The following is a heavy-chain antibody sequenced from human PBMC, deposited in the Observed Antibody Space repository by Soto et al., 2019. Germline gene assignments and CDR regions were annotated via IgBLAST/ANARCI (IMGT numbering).Heavy chain of an antibody. CDR1: AFTFSSYW. Sequence: EVQLVESGGGLVQPGGSLRLSCAASAFTFSSYWMHWVRQAPGKGLVWVSRINTDGSSTSYAGSVKGRFTISRDNARNTLYLQMNSLRAEDTAVYYCARDPGFWSSYADYWGQGTLVTVSS. CDR2: INTDGSST. J-gene: IGHJ4*02. V-gene: IGHV3-74*01. D-gene: IGHD3-3*01. CDR3: ARDPGFWSSYADY.